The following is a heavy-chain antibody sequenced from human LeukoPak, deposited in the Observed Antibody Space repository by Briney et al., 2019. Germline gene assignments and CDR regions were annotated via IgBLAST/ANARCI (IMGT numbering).Heavy chain of an antibody. D-gene: IGHD6-13*01. CDR2: IYHSGST. CDR3: ASAIPFQLVH. V-gene: IGHV4-38-2*02. J-gene: IGHJ4*02. CDR1: GYSISSGYY. Sequence: SETLSLTCTVSGYSISSGYYWGWIRQPPGKGLEWIGSIYHSGSTYYNPSLKSRVTISVDTSKNQFSLKLTSVTAADTAVYYCASAIPFQLVHWGQGTLVTVSS.